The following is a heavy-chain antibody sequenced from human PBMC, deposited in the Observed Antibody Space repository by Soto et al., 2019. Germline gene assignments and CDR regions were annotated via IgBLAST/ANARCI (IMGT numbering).Heavy chain of an antibody. Sequence: ASVKVSCKASGYTFTSYGISWVRQAPGQGLEWMGWISAYNGNTNYAQKLQGRVTMTTDTSTSTAYMELRSLRSDDTAVYYCARADYYDSSGYYFDYWGQGTLVTVS. CDR2: ISAYNGNT. D-gene: IGHD3-22*01. J-gene: IGHJ4*02. V-gene: IGHV1-18*04. CDR1: GYTFTSYG. CDR3: ARADYYDSSGYYFDY.